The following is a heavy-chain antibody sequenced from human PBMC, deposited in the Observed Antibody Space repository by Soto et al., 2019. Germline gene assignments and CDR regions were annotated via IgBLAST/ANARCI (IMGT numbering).Heavy chain of an antibody. J-gene: IGHJ4*02. CDR1: EFTFTSYA. D-gene: IGHD3-10*01. V-gene: IGHV3-23*01. Sequence: EVQLLESGGGLVQPGGSLRLSCAASEFTFTSYAMSWVRQAPGKGLEWVSAISGSGGSTYYADSVKGRFTIPRDNSKNTLFLQRDRLRAEDTAVDYCAKSPVLGVIGYFDYWGQGTLVTVSS. CDR3: AKSPVLGVIGYFDY. CDR2: ISGSGGST.